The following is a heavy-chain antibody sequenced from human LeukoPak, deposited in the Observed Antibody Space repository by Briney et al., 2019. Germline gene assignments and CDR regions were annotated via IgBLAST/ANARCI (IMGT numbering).Heavy chain of an antibody. CDR2: IYSGGST. V-gene: IGHV3-53*01. CDR1: GFTVSSNY. CDR3: ARVLWLLGAFDI. Sequence: GGSLRLSCAASGFTVSSNYMNWVRQAPGKGLEWVSVIYSGGSTYYADSVKGRFTISRDNSKNTLYLQMNSLRAEDTAVYYCARVLWLLGAFDIWGQGTMVTVSS. J-gene: IGHJ3*02. D-gene: IGHD2-21*02.